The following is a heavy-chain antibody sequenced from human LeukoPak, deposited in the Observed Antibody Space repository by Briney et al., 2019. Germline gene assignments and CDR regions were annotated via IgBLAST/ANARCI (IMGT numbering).Heavy chain of an antibody. Sequence: SETLSLTCTVSGGSISSYYWSWIRQPPGKGLEWIGYIYYSGSTKYNPSLKSRVTISVDTSKNQFSLKLSSVTAADTAVYYCARHSRGRTNAADYWGQGTLVTVSS. V-gene: IGHV4-59*01. CDR3: ARHSRGRTNAADY. J-gene: IGHJ4*02. CDR2: IYYSGST. CDR1: GGSISSYY.